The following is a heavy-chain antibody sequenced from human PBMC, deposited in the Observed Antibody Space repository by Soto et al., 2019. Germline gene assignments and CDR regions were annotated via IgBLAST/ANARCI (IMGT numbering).Heavy chain of an antibody. V-gene: IGHV3-21*01. CDR3: AKNSGSYDYTNDY. J-gene: IGHJ4*02. Sequence: GGSLSLSCAASGFTFSSYSMNWVRQAPGKGLEWVSSISSSSSYIYYADSVKGRFTISRDNAKNSLYLQMNSLRAEDTAVYYCAKNSGSYDYTNDYWGQGTLVTVSS. CDR2: ISSSSSYI. CDR1: GFTFSSYS. D-gene: IGHD1-26*01.